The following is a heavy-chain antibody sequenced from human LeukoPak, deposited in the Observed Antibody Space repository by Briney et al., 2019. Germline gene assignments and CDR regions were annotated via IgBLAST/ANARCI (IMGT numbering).Heavy chain of an antibody. V-gene: IGHV4-59*01. D-gene: IGHD6-19*01. J-gene: IGHJ4*02. CDR3: AREHRPEPIAVAAPYHFDY. CDR2: IYYSGST. Sequence: SETLSLTCTVSGGSSSSYYWSWIRQPPGKGLEGSGYIYYSGSTNYNPSLKSRVTISVDTSKNQFSLKLSSVTAADTAVYYCAREHRPEPIAVAAPYHFDYWGQGPLVTVPS. CDR1: GGSSSSYY.